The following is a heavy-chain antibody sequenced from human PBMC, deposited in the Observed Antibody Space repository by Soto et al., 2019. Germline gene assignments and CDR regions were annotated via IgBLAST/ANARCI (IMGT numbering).Heavy chain of an antibody. Sequence: QVQLVESGGGVVQPGRFLRLSCAASGFSFSSYAMHWFRQAPGKGLEWVAVISYDGRNKYYADSVKGRFTISRDNSKNTLYRQMNSLRAEDTAVYYCALLAVVTSDWFDPWGQGTLVTVSS. CDR2: ISYDGRNK. V-gene: IGHV3-30-3*01. CDR1: GFSFSSYA. J-gene: IGHJ5*02. CDR3: ALLAVVTSDWFDP. D-gene: IGHD2-15*01.